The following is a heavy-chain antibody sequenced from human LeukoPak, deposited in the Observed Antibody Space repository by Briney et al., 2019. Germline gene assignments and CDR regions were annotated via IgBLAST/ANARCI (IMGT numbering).Heavy chain of an antibody. D-gene: IGHD3-22*01. V-gene: IGHV1-2*02. CDR1: GYTFTGYY. J-gene: IGHJ3*02. Sequence: GASVKVSCKASGYTFTGYYMHWVRQAPRQGLEWMGWINPNSGGTNYAQKFQGRVTMTRDTSISTAYMELSRLRSDDTAVYYCARDLDSSDAFDIWGQGTMVTVSS. CDR3: ARDLDSSDAFDI. CDR2: INPNSGGT.